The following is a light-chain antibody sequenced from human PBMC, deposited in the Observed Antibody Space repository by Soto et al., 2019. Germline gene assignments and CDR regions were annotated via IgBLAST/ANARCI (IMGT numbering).Light chain of an antibody. CDR3: QQYNSYPWT. V-gene: IGKV1-5*01. Sequence: DIQMTQSPSSLSTSVGDRVTITCRASQGISTFLSWYQQKPGKAPKLLIYDVSSLESGVPSRFSGSGSGTEFTLTISSLQPDDFATYYCQQYNSYPWTFGQGTKVDIK. CDR1: QGISTF. CDR2: DVS. J-gene: IGKJ1*01.